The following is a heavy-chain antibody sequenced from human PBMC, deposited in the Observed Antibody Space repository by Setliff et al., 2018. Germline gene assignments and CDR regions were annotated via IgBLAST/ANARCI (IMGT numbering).Heavy chain of an antibody. J-gene: IGHJ4*02. CDR1: VFVVMNNE. CDR2: ISGGGTNT. CDR3: AKDVVGYSSTWPKRDYFDY. D-gene: IGHD6-13*01. Sequence: GGSLRLSCAASVFVVMNNEMSWVRQAPGKGLGWVSTISGGGTNTDYAGSVRGRFTISRDNSKKSLFLQMNSLRVEDTAIYYCAKDVVGYSSTWPKRDYFDYWGQGTLVTVSS. V-gene: IGHV3-23*01.